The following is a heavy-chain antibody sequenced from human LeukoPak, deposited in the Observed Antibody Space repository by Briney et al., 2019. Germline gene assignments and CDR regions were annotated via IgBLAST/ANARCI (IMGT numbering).Heavy chain of an antibody. CDR1: GFTFSSYF. CDR2: ISGDGGST. Sequence: GGSLRLSCAVSGFTFSSYFMHWVRQAPGKGLVWVSRISGDGGSTSYVDSVKGRFTIPRDYAKNTVYLQMNSLRVEDTGVYYCARDHHPGWFDLWGQGTLVTVSS. CDR3: ARDHHPGWFDL. J-gene: IGHJ5*02. V-gene: IGHV3-74*01. D-gene: IGHD1-14*01.